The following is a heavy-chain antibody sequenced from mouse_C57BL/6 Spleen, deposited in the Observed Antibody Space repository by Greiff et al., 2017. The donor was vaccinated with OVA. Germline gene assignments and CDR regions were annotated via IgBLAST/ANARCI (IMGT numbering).Heavy chain of an antibody. CDR1: GYTFTSYW. Sequence: VQLQQPGAELVRPGSSVKLSCKASGYTFTSYWMHWVKQRPIQGLEWIGSIDPSDSETHYNQKFKDKATLTVDKSSSTAYMQLSSLTSEDSAVYYCARERGFDYAWFAYWGQGTLVTVSA. CDR2: IDPSDSET. V-gene: IGHV1-52*01. D-gene: IGHD2-4*01. J-gene: IGHJ3*01. CDR3: ARERGFDYAWFAY.